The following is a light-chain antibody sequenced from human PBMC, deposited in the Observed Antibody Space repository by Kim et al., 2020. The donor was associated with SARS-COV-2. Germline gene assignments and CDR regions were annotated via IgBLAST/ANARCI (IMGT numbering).Light chain of an antibody. CDR3: QSADSNDNYV. J-gene: IGLJ1*01. CDR1: ALPKRY. Sequence: SYELTQPPSVSVSPGQTARITCSGDALPKRYAYWYQQKPGQAPVLVIYKDSERPSGIPERFSGSSSGTTVTLTISGVQAEDEADYYCQSADSNDNYVFGTGTKVTVL. CDR2: KDS. V-gene: IGLV3-25*03.